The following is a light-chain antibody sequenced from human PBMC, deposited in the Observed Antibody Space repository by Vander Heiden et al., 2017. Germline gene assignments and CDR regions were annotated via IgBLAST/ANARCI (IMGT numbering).Light chain of an antibody. CDR2: FGS. V-gene: IGKV2-28*01. CDR3: INALQTPFT. CDR1: PSLLHRDGYNY. Sequence: DMVMTQSRLSLPVTPRSPSSISCRSSPSLLHRDGYNYLDWYLQKPGQSPQLLIYFGSNRASGVPSRFSGSGSGTDFTLTISSVQAEDVGVYYCINALQTPFTFGEGTKLEIK. J-gene: IGKJ2*01.